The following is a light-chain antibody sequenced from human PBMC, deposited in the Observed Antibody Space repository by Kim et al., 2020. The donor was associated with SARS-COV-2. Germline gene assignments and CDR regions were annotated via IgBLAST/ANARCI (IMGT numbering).Light chain of an antibody. Sequence: GQSVAISCTGASSDVGGDNYVSWYQNHPGKAPKLMIYDVTKRPSGVPDRFSGSKSGNTASLTISGLQGEDEADYFCCSYVASDTWVFGGGTQLTVL. CDR3: CSYVASDTWV. CDR1: SSDVGGDNY. V-gene: IGLV2-11*01. J-gene: IGLJ2*01. CDR2: DVT.